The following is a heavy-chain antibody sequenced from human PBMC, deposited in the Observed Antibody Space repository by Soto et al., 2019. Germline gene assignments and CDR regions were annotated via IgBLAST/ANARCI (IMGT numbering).Heavy chain of an antibody. V-gene: IGHV4-30-4*01. Sequence: SETLSLTCTVSGGSISSGDYYWSWIRQPPGKGLEWTGYIYYSGSTYYNPSLKSRVTISVDTSKNQFSLKLSSVTAADTAVYYFARDITYYYGSGNLGWFDPWGQGPLVTVSS. CDR3: ARDITYYYGSGNLGWFDP. D-gene: IGHD3-10*01. CDR1: GGSISSGDYY. J-gene: IGHJ5*02. CDR2: IYYSGST.